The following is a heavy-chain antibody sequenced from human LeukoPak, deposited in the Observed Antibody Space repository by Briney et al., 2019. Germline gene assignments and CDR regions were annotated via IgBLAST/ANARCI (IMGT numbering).Heavy chain of an antibody. CDR1: GYTFTGYY. CDR2: INPNSGGT. Sequence: APVKVSCKASGYTFTGYYMHWVRQAPGQGLEWMGRINPNSGGTNYAQKFQGRVTMTRDTSISTAYMELSRLRSDDTAVYYCARERLRDFWSGYSAWGQGTLVTVSS. V-gene: IGHV1-2*06. D-gene: IGHD3-3*01. J-gene: IGHJ4*02. CDR3: ARERLRDFWSGYSA.